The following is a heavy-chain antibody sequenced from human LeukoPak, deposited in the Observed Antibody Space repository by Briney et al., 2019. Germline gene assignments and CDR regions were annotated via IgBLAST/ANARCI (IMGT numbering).Heavy chain of an antibody. Sequence: SQTLSLTCTVSARSVSSTEFYWGWIRQPPVKGLQWVGNIYYTGTTYYNPSLNSRVSMSVDTSQNQFSLKMTSVTAPHTAASSCVTLSNMRYFDYVFDIWGQGTMVTVSS. D-gene: IGHD3-9*01. V-gene: IGHV4-39*01. J-gene: IGHJ4*02. CDR2: IYYTGTT. CDR3: VTLSNMRYFDYVFDI. CDR1: ARSVSSTEFY.